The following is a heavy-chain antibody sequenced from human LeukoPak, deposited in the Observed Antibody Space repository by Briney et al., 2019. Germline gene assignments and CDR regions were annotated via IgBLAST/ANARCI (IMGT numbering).Heavy chain of an antibody. D-gene: IGHD1-1*01. CDR2: ISGGGSSV. V-gene: IGHV3-48*01. CDR3: ARVVPGNVHFDY. J-gene: IGHJ4*02. CDR1: GFSFSSYS. Sequence: GGSLRLSCVASGFSFSSYSMNWVRQAPGKGLEWVSYISGGGSSVNYADSVKGRFTISRDNAKNSLYLQMNSLRAEDTAVYYCARVVPGNVHFDYWGQGTLVTVSS.